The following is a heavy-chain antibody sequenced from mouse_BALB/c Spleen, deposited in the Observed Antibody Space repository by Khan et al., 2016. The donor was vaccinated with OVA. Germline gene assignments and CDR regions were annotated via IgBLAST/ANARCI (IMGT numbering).Heavy chain of an antibody. V-gene: IGHV2-3*01. D-gene: IGHD2-1*01. Sequence: QVQLKQSGPGLVAPSQSLSITCTVSGFSLTSNGVSWVRQPPGKGLEWLGVAWGDGSTNYHSALISRRSISKDNCKRQVFLKMKSLQTDDTATDYRFRFSHGNFFYYVMDWWGQGTPVTGSS. J-gene: IGHJ4*01. CDR1: GFSLTSNG. CDR3: FRFSHGNFFYYVMDW. CDR2: AWGDGST.